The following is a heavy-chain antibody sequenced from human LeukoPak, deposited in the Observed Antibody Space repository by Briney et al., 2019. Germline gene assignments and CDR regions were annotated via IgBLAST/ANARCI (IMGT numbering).Heavy chain of an antibody. D-gene: IGHD4-23*01. V-gene: IGHV5-10-1*01. CDR2: IDPSDSYT. J-gene: IGHJ3*02. CDR3: AHAAGNFHAFDI. CDR1: GSSFTSYW. Sequence: GESLQISCQGSGSSFTSYWISWVRQLPGKGLEWMGRIDPSDSYTNYSPSFQGHVTISADKSISTAYLQWSSLKASDTAMYYCAHAAGNFHAFDIWGQGTMVTVSS.